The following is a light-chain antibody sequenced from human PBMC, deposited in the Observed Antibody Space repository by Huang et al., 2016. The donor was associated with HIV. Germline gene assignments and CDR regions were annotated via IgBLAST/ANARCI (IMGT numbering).Light chain of an antibody. CDR3: QQYNNWHLT. CDR1: QSVGGN. Sequence: IVMTQTPATLPVSPGGRATLSCRASQSVGGNMACYQQKPGQAPRRIIYGATTRATGVPARFSGSGSGTDFTLTIYNLQSEDFAVYYCQQYNNWHLTFGGGTKV. J-gene: IGKJ4*01. CDR2: GAT. V-gene: IGKV3-15*01.